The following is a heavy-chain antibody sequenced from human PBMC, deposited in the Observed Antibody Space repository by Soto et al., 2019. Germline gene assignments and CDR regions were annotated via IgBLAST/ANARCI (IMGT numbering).Heavy chain of an antibody. CDR3: AGPIDPPGTFGY. CDR2: IWPGDSDT. J-gene: IGHJ4*02. CDR1: GYSFSSYW. V-gene: IGHV5-51*01. Sequence: GESLKISCKGSGYSFSSYWIAWVRQMPGKGLEWMGIIWPGDSDTRYSPSFQGQVTISADKSITTAYLQWSSLKASDTAMYYCAGPIDPPGTFGYWAKEPLVPVS. D-gene: IGHD1-1*01.